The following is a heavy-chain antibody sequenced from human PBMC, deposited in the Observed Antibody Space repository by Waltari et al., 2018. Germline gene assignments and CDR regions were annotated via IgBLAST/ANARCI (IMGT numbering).Heavy chain of an antibody. CDR3: AKASGRHWGKYYYYYMDV. CDR1: GLGFSDYA. V-gene: IGHV3-23*01. CDR2: IVGGGRDT. J-gene: IGHJ6*03. Sequence: EVRLLESGGNLVQPGGSLRLACAASGLGFSDYAIICVRQGPGKGLDWVSGIVGGGRDTFYADSGKGRFTISSDNFGETLYLQMNSLRVDDSAVYLCAKASGRHWGKYYYYYMDVWGKGTTVIVSS. D-gene: IGHD7-27*01.